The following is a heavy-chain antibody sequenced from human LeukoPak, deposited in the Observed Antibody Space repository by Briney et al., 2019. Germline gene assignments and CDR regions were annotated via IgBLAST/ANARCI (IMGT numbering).Heavy chain of an antibody. CDR1: GFTFSSYW. J-gene: IGHJ6*02. D-gene: IGHD3-3*01. V-gene: IGHV3-7*01. CDR2: IKQDGSEK. Sequence: GGSLRLSCAASGFTFSSYWMSWVRQAPGEGLEWVANIKQDGSEKYYVDSVKGRFTISRDNAKNSLYLQMNSLRAEDTAVYYCAREDKYDFWSGYYTADYYYGMDVWGQGTTVTVSS. CDR3: AREDKYDFWSGYYTADYYYGMDV.